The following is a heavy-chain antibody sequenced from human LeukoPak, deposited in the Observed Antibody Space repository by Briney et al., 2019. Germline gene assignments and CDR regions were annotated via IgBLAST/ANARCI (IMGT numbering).Heavy chain of an antibody. CDR1: GFTFSSYS. V-gene: IGHV3-23*01. J-gene: IGHJ4*02. Sequence: GVSLRLSCAASGFTFSSYSMSWVRQAPGKGLEWVSAISSDGSTFYSGSVKGRFTISRDNSKNTLYLQMNSLRAEDTAVYYCAKVPSVATTPPDYWGQGTLVTVSS. D-gene: IGHD5-12*01. CDR3: AKVPSVATTPPDY. CDR2: ISSDGST.